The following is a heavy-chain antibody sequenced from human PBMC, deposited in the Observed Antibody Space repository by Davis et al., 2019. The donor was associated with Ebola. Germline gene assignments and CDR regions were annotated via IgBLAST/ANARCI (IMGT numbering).Heavy chain of an antibody. Sequence: SVKVSCKASGGTFSSYAINWVRQAPGQGLEWMGRIIPILGIANYAQKFQGRVTITADKSTSTVYMELSSLRSEDTAVYYCARVLWVEDEYYGMDVWGQGTTVTVSS. V-gene: IGHV1-69*04. CDR1: GGTFSSYA. J-gene: IGHJ6*02. CDR3: ARVLWVEDEYYGMDV. D-gene: IGHD3-10*01. CDR2: IIPILGIA.